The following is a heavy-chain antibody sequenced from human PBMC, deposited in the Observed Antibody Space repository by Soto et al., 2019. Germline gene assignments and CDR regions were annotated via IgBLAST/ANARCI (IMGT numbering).Heavy chain of an antibody. CDR3: ARGTRLHFVGAYYFDH. CDR2: IFFSGSA. J-gene: IGHJ4*02. Sequence: ETLFLTCTVSGGSTTTYYWSWIRQPPGKGLEWIGYIFFSGSAKYNSSLESRVTISVDTSKNQFSLEMSSLTAADTAVYYCARGTRLHFVGAYYFDHWGQGALVTVSS. D-gene: IGHD3-3*02. V-gene: IGHV4-59*12. CDR1: GGSTTTYY.